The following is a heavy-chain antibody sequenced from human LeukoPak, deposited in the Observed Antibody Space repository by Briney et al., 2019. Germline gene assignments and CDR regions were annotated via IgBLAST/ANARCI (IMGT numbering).Heavy chain of an antibody. Sequence: GGTLRLSCAASGFTVSSNYMSWVRQAPGKGLEWVSVIYSGGSTYYADSVKGRFTISRDNSKNTLYLQMNSLRAEDTAVYYCAKVKYYYDSSGYFPDAFDIWGQGTMVTVSS. J-gene: IGHJ3*02. V-gene: IGHV3-53*01. CDR3: AKVKYYYDSSGYFPDAFDI. D-gene: IGHD3-22*01. CDR1: GFTVSSNY. CDR2: IYSGGST.